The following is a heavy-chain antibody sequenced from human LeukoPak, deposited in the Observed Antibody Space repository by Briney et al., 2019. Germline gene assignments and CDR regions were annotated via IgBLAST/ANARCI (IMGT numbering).Heavy chain of an antibody. D-gene: IGHD5-18*01. Sequence: AGSLGLSCAASGFTFNNYAMSWVRQAPGKGLEWVSGISGTGGSTYYADSVKGRFSISRDNSKNTLYLQMNSLRAEDTAIYYCAKDPTHSSGYYWDYWGQGTLVTVSS. CDR3: AKDPTHSSGYYWDY. V-gene: IGHV3-23*01. J-gene: IGHJ4*02. CDR2: ISGTGGST. CDR1: GFTFNNYA.